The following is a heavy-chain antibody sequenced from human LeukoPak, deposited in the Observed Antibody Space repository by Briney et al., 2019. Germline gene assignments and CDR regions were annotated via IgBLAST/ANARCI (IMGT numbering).Heavy chain of an antibody. D-gene: IGHD2-8*01. CDR1: GDSITSTSW. CDR2: VHHGGAI. V-gene: IGHV4-4*02. CDR3: CRVNGPLSAFDY. J-gene: IGHJ4*02. Sequence: SGTLSLTFAVPGDSITSTSWWSWVRQPPGKGLVWIGEVHHGGAINYDPALESRVKISVDKSKKPCSLHPRSVTPAHPAVYYYCRVNGPLSAFDYWGQGTLVTVSS.